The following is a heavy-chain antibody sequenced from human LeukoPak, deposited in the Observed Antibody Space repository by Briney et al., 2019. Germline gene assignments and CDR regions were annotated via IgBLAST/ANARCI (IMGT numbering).Heavy chain of an antibody. CDR2: LSQSGST. J-gene: IGHJ4*02. V-gene: IGHV4-38-2*02. D-gene: IGHD1-26*01. CDR3: ARDQWELPEPFDY. Sequence: SETLSLTCTVSGYSISSDYYWGWIRQPPGRGLEWIGSLSQSGSTYYNPSLKSRVTISVDTSKNQFSLRLSSVTAADTAVYYCARDQWELPEPFDYWGQGTLVTVSS. CDR1: GYSISSDYY.